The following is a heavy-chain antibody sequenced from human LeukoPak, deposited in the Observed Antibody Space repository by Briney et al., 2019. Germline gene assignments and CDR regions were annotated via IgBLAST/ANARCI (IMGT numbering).Heavy chain of an antibody. J-gene: IGHJ4*02. V-gene: IGHV3-23*01. CDR3: ATQYGSGSYEFDY. Sequence: GGPLRLSCAASGFTFSSYAMSWVRQAPGKGLEWVSAISGSGGSTYYADSVKGRFTISRDNSKNTLYLQMNSLRAEDTAVYYCATQYGSGSYEFDYWGQGTLVTVSS. CDR2: ISGSGGST. D-gene: IGHD3-10*01. CDR1: GFTFSSYA.